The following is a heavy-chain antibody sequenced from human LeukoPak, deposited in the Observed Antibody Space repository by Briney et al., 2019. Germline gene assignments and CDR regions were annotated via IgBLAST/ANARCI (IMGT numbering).Heavy chain of an antibody. CDR2: IIPILGIA. D-gene: IGHD3/OR15-3a*01. CDR1: GGTFSSYA. V-gene: IGHV1-69*04. J-gene: IGHJ4*02. CDR3: ARELIDFHDHTNKGFFDS. Sequence: SVKVSCKVSGGTFSSYAISWVRQAPGQGLEWMGRIIPILGIANYAQKFQGRVTITADKSTSTAYMELSSLRSEDTAVYYCARELIDFHDHTNKGFFDSWGQGTLVTVSS.